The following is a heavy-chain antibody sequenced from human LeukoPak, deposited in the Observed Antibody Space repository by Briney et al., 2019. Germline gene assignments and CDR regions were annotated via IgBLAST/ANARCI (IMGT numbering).Heavy chain of an antibody. J-gene: IGHJ6*02. CDR3: ARVDGYCSSTSCHPYYYYGMDV. CDR2: IYYSGST. V-gene: IGHV4-59*12. Sequence: SETLSLTCTVSGGSISSYYWSWIRQPPGKGLEWIGYIYYSGSTYYNPSLKSRVTISVDTSKNQFSLKLSSVTAADTAVYYCARVDGYCSSTSCHPYYYYGMDVWGQGTTVTVSS. D-gene: IGHD2-2*03. CDR1: GGSISSYY.